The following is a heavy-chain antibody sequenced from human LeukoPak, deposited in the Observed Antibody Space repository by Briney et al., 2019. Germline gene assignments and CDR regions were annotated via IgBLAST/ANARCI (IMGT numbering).Heavy chain of an antibody. J-gene: IGHJ4*02. CDR2: INHSGST. Sequence: SETLSLTCAVYGGSFSGYYWSWIRQPPGKGLEWIGEINHSGSTNYNPSLKSRVTISVDTSKNQFSLKLSSVTAADTAVYYCARQEFDYYDSSGYYAYYFDYWGQGTLVTVSS. D-gene: IGHD3-22*01. CDR1: GGSFSGYY. V-gene: IGHV4-34*01. CDR3: ARQEFDYYDSSGYYAYYFDY.